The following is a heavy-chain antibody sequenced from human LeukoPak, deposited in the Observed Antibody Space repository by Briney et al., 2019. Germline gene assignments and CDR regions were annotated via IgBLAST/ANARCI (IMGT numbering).Heavy chain of an antibody. Sequence: GGSLRLSCSASGFTFSSYAMSWVRQAPGKGLEWVSAISGSGGSTYYADSVKGRFTVSRDNSKNTLYLQMNSLRAEDTAVYYCAKERHCDIVAGFDYWGQGTLVTVSS. J-gene: IGHJ4*02. CDR3: AKERHCDIVAGFDY. CDR1: GFTFSSYA. CDR2: ISGSGGST. V-gene: IGHV3-23*01. D-gene: IGHD3-9*01.